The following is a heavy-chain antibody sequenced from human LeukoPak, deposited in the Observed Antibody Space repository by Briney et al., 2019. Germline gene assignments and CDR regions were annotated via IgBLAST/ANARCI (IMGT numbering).Heavy chain of an antibody. J-gene: IGHJ4*02. CDR1: GGTFSSYA. D-gene: IGHD3-3*01. Sequence: SVKVSCKASGGTFSSYAISWVRQAPGQGLEWMGGIIPVFGTANYAQKFQGRVTITADESTSTAYMELSSLRSEDTAVYYCARSLRFLEWFPNFDYWGQGTLVTVSS. V-gene: IGHV1-69*13. CDR3: ARSLRFLEWFPNFDY. CDR2: IIPVFGTA.